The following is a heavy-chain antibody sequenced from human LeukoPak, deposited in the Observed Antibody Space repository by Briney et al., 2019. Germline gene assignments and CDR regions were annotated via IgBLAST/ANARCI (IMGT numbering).Heavy chain of an antibody. D-gene: IGHD3-22*01. V-gene: IGHV4-59*06. Sequence: SETLSLTCAVSGGSISSYYWSWIRQHPGKGLEWIGYIYYSGSTYYNPSLKSRVTISVDTSKNQFSLKLSSVTAADTAVYYCASTYYYDSSGYRDYWGQGTLVTVSS. CDR3: ASTYYYDSSGYRDY. J-gene: IGHJ4*02. CDR2: IYYSGST. CDR1: GGSISSYY.